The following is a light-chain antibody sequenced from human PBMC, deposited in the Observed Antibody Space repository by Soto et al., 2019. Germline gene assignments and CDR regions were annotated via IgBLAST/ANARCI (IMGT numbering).Light chain of an antibody. CDR3: QAYDYSLTASV. Sequence: QPVLTQPPSVSGAPGQRVTISCTGNNSNLGAGYDVHWYQQLPGAAPKLVIFGNRNRPSGVPERFSGSKSGTSASLAITGLQAEDEADYYCQAYDYSLTASVFDGGTKVTVL. V-gene: IGLV1-40*01. CDR1: NSNLGAGYD. J-gene: IGLJ3*02. CDR2: GNR.